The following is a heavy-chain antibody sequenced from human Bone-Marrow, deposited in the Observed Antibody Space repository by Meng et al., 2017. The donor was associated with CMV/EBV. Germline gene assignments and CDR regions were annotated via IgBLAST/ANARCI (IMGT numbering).Heavy chain of an antibody. J-gene: IGHJ4*02. CDR1: GGSISSYY. Sequence: SETLSLTCTVSGGSISSYYWSWIRQPPGKGLEWIGYIYYSGSTNYNPSLKSRVTISVDTSRNQFSLKLSSVTAADTAVYYCASSYSGYDFGFDYWRQGTLVTVSS. V-gene: IGHV4-59*01. CDR3: ASSYSGYDFGFDY. D-gene: IGHD5-12*01. CDR2: IYYSGST.